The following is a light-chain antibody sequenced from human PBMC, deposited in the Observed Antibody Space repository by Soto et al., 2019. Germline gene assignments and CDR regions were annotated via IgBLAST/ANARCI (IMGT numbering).Light chain of an antibody. CDR1: QGVRDD. CDR3: LQESNYPLT. Sequence: IQMTQSPSSLSASVGDRDTITCRASQGVRDDVGWYQQKPGKAPKLLIYSASTLQSGVPSRISGSGSGTXXXXXXXXLPXXXFPTYYCLQESNYPLTFGGGTKVDSK. CDR2: SAS. J-gene: IGKJ4*01. V-gene: IGKV1-6*01.